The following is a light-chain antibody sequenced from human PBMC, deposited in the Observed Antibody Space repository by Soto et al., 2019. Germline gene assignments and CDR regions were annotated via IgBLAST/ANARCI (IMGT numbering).Light chain of an antibody. CDR3: QQSYSMPLN. CDR2: AAS. CDR1: QSISSY. J-gene: IGKJ4*01. Sequence: DIQMTQSPSSLSASVGDRVTITCRASQSISSYLNWYQQKPGKAPKLLIYAASSLQSGVPSRFSGCGSGTDFTLTISSLQPEDFATYYCQQSYSMPLNFGGGTKVEIK. V-gene: IGKV1-39*01.